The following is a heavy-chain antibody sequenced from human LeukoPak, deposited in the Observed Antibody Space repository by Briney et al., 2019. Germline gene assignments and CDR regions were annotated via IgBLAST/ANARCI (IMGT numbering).Heavy chain of an antibody. CDR1: GFTFSSDW. J-gene: IGHJ4*02. CDR3: ASLLTTYYDFWSGYYTEYFDY. D-gene: IGHD3-3*01. Sequence: GGSLRLSCAASGFTFSSDWMSWVRQAPGKGLEWVANIKQDGSEKYYVDSVKGRFTISRDNAKNSLYLQMNSLRAEDTAVYYCASLLTTYYDFWSGYYTEYFDYWGQGTLVTVSS. V-gene: IGHV3-7*01. CDR2: IKQDGSEK.